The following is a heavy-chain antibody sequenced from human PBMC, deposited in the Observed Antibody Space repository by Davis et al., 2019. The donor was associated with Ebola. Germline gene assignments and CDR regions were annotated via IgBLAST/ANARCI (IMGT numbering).Heavy chain of an antibody. D-gene: IGHD2-15*01. CDR1: GYSFPSYC. CDR3: ARAAIRRTLDWFDP. V-gene: IGHV5-51*01. CDR2: IYPGDHDT. Sequence: ESLNISCQGSGYSFPSYCIGWVRQMPGKCLEWIGIIYPGDHDTRYSASFQGQVTISADKSISTAYLQWSSLKASDTAMYYCARAAIRRTLDWFDPWGQGTLVTVSS. J-gene: IGHJ5*02.